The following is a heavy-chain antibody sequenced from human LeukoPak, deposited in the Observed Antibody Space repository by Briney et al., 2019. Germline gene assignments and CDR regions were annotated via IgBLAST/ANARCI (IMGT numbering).Heavy chain of an antibody. V-gene: IGHV4-59*08. Sequence: SETLSLTCTVSGGSISSHYWSWIRQPPGKGLECVGYISYTGNTNYNPSLKSRVTILADTSKKQFSLKLSSVTAADTAVYYCARQVGLYYFDYWGQGTLVTVSS. CDR1: GGSISSHY. CDR2: ISYTGNT. J-gene: IGHJ4*02. CDR3: ARQVGLYYFDY. D-gene: IGHD1-26*01.